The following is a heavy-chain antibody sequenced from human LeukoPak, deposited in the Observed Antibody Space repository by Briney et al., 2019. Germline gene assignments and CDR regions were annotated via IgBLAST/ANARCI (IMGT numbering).Heavy chain of an antibody. V-gene: IGHV1-18*01. CDR1: GYTFTSYG. J-gene: IGHJ4*02. CDR2: ISAYNGNT. Sequence: GASVKVSCKASGYTFTSYGISWVRQAPAQGLEWMGLISAYNGNTNYAQKLQGRVTMTTDTSTSTAYMELSSRRSDDTAVYYCARRTYTSSAHYWGQGTLVTVSS. D-gene: IGHD1-1*01. CDR3: ARRTYTSSAHY.